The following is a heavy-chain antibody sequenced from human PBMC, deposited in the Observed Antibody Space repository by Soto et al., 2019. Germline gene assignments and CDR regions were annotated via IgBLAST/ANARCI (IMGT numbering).Heavy chain of an antibody. CDR1: GYTFTGYY. Sequence: WASVKVSCKASGYTFTGYYMHWVRQAPGQGLEWMGWINPNSGGTNYAQKFQGRVTMTRDTSISTAYMELSRLRSDDTAVYYCASVARGPVENLDYCVSYGMDIWGQGTTVTVSS. V-gene: IGHV1-2*02. J-gene: IGHJ6*02. D-gene: IGHD4-17*01. CDR2: INPNSGGT. CDR3: ASVARGPVENLDYCVSYGMDI.